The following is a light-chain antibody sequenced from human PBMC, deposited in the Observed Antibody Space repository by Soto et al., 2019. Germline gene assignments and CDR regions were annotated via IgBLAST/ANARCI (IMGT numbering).Light chain of an antibody. CDR2: WAS. Sequence: DIVMTQSPDSLAVSLGERATINCKSSQSLLYSSNNKNFLAWYQQKPGQPPKLLIYWASTRESGVPDRFSGSGSGTHFTLTISSLQAEDWAVYYCQQYYYTPLTFGGGTKVEIK. V-gene: IGKV4-1*01. J-gene: IGKJ4*01. CDR1: QSLLYSSNNKNF. CDR3: QQYYYTPLT.